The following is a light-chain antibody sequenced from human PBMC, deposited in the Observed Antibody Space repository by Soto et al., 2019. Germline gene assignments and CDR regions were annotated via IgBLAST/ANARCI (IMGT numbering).Light chain of an antibody. V-gene: IGKV1-39*01. CDR2: DAS. CDR3: QQSYSTPLT. J-gene: IGKJ3*01. Sequence: IQMYQSPSTLSASVGDRVTITCRASQSIRSWLAWYRQKPGKAPKLLIYDASSLESGVPSRFSGSGSGTDFTLTISSLQPEDCATYYCQQSYSTPLTFGPGTMVD. CDR1: QSIRSW.